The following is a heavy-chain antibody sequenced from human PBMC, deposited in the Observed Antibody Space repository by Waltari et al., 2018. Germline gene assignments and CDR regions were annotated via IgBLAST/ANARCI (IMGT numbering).Heavy chain of an antibody. Sequence: EVQLVESGGGLVQHGGSLRLSCVASGFTFSSYWMHWVRQAPGKGLVGVSRINKYGTNTSCAASVNGRFTISRDNAKNTLYLQMNSLRAEDTAVYYCTRAGYYRFDYWGQGTLATVSS. CDR1: GFTFSSYW. CDR2: INKYGTNT. V-gene: IGHV3-74*01. D-gene: IGHD3-9*01. J-gene: IGHJ4*02. CDR3: TRAGYYRFDY.